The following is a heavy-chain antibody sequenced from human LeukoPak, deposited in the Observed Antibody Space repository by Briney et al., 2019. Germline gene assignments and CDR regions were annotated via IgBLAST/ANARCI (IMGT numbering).Heavy chain of an antibody. D-gene: IGHD3-22*01. CDR2: ISWNSGSI. J-gene: IGHJ4*02. CDR1: GFTFDDYA. Sequence: QTGGSLRLSCAASGFTFDDYAMHWVRQGPGKGLEWVSGISWNSGSIGYADSVKGRFTISRDNAKNSLYLQMNSLRAEDTAVYYCASGFYYESSGYSCWGQGTLVTVSS. V-gene: IGHV3-9*01. CDR3: ASGFYYESSGYSC.